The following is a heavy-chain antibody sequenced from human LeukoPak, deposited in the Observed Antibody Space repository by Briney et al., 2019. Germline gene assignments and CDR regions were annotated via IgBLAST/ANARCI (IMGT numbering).Heavy chain of an antibody. D-gene: IGHD3-3*01. Sequence: SETLSLTCAVYGGSFSGYYWSWIRQPPGKGLEWIGEINHSGSTNYNPSLKSRVTISVDTSKNQFSLKLSSVTAADTAVYYCARDRDDFWSGSRAFDIWGQGTMVTVPS. J-gene: IGHJ3*02. V-gene: IGHV4-34*01. CDR1: GGSFSGYY. CDR3: ARDRDDFWSGSRAFDI. CDR2: INHSGST.